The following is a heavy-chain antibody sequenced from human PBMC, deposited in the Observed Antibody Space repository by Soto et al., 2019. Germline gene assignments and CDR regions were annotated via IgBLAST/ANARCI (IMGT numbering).Heavy chain of an antibody. CDR3: ARVPDR. CDR1: GGSISSGGYS. Sequence: QLQLQESGSGLVKPSQTLSLTCAVSGGSISSGGYSWSWIRQPPGKGLEWIGYIYHSGSTYYNPSLXRRXTTSVDRAKNQFALKLSSVTAADPAVYYCARVPDRWGQGTLVTVSS. J-gene: IGHJ5*02. D-gene: IGHD2-2*01. V-gene: IGHV4-30-2*01. CDR2: IYHSGST.